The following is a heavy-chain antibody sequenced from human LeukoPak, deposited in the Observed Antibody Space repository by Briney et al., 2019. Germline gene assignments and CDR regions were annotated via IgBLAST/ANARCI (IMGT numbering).Heavy chain of an antibody. CDR3: ARAWGYSYGPHFDY. CDR2: INPNNGGT. J-gene: IGHJ4*02. V-gene: IGHV1-2*02. CDR1: GYTFTGYY. D-gene: IGHD5-18*01. Sequence: ASVKVSCKASGYTFTGYYMHWVRQAPRQGLEWMGWINPNNGGTHYAQKFQGRVTMTRDPSISTAYMELSRLRSDDTAVYYCARAWGYSYGPHFDYWGQGTLVTVSS.